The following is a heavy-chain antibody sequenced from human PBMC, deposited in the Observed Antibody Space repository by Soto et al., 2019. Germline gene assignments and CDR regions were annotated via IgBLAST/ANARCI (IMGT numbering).Heavy chain of an antibody. D-gene: IGHD3-10*01. CDR1: GFTFSDYY. J-gene: IGHJ5*02. V-gene: IGHV3-11*01. CDR3: ARDQGTKHGKGNWFDP. Sequence: GGSLRLSCAASGFTFSDYYMSWIRQAPGKGLEWVSYISSSGSTIYYADSVKGRFTISSENATNSLYLQMNILRAEDTAVYYCARDQGTKHGKGNWFDPWGQGTLVTVSS. CDR2: ISSSGSTI.